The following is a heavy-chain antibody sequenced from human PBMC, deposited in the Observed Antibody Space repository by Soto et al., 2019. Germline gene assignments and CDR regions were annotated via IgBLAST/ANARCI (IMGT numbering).Heavy chain of an antibody. J-gene: IGHJ6*02. CDR2: VSPYTGNT. D-gene: IGHD3-16*01. CDR1: GYIFVNYG. V-gene: IGHV1-18*01. CDR3: VMVDNYVTPTPQDV. Sequence: QVQLVQSGDEVKKPGASVKVSCKASGYIFVNYGIAWVRQAPGQGLEWMGWVSPYTGNTHSASKVQGRLTMTTDTSTSTAYMDLGSLTSDDTAVYYCVMVDNYVTPTPQDVWGQGTTVTVSS.